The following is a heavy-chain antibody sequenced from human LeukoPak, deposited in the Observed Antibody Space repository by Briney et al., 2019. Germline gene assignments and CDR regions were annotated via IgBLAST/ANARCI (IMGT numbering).Heavy chain of an antibody. Sequence: KTSETLSLTCAVYGGSFSGYYWSWIRQPPGKGLEWIGEINHSGSTNYNPFLKSRVTISVDTSKNQFSLKLSSVTAADTAVYYCASGYSLGYWGQGTLVTVSS. CDR1: GGSFSGYY. CDR3: ASGYSLGY. CDR2: INHSGST. J-gene: IGHJ4*02. V-gene: IGHV4-34*01. D-gene: IGHD5-18*01.